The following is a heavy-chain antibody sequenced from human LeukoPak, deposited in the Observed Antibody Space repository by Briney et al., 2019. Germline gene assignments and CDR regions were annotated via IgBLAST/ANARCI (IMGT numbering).Heavy chain of an antibody. CDR3: AGYNCSSTTCYTGGFDY. CDR2: ISGSGVST. CDR1: GFTYSSYA. D-gene: IGHD2-2*02. V-gene: IGHV3-23*01. J-gene: IGHJ4*02. Sequence: GGSLRLSCAASGFTYSSYAMSWVRQDPGKGLDWVSAISGSGVSTYYADSVKGRFTISRDKSKNTLYLQMNSLRAEDTAVYYCAGYNCSSTTCYTGGFDYWGQGTLVTVSS.